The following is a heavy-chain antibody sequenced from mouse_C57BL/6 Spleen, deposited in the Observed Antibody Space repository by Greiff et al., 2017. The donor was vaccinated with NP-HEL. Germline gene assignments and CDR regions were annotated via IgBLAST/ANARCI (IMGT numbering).Heavy chain of an antibody. CDR1: GYTFTSYT. CDR2: INPSSGYT. V-gene: IGHV1-4*01. Sequence: QVQLKESGAELARPGASVKMSCKASGYTFTSYTMHWVKQRPGQGLEWIGYINPSSGYTKYNQKFKDKATLTADKSSSTAYMQLSSLTSEDSAVYYCARYRNGSSPAWFAYWGQGTLVTVSA. D-gene: IGHD1-1*01. J-gene: IGHJ3*01. CDR3: ARYRNGSSPAWFAY.